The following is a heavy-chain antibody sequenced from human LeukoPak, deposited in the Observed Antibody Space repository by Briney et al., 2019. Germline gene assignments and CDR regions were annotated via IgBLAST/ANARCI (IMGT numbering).Heavy chain of an antibody. J-gene: IGHJ4*02. CDR1: GFTFSSYS. CDR3: ARSPYYYDSSGYFDY. CDR2: ISSSSSYI. V-gene: IGHV3-21*01. D-gene: IGHD3-22*01. Sequence: GGSLRLSCAASGFTFSSYSMNWVRQAPGKGLEWVSPISSSSSYIYYADSVKGRFTISRDNAKNSLYLQMNSLRAEDTAVYYCARSPYYYDSSGYFDYWGQGTLVTVSS.